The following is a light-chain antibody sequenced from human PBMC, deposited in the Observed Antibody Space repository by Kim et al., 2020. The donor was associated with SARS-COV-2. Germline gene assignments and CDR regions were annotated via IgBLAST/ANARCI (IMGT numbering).Light chain of an antibody. V-gene: IGLV3-19*01. CDR1: SLRSYY. CDR2: GKN. CDR3: NSRDSSNNHVV. Sequence: SSELTQDPAVSVALGQTVRITCQGDSLRSYYASWYQQQPGQAPVLVIYGKNTRPSGIPDRFSGSTSGNTASLTITGAQAEDEADYYCNSRDSSNNHVVFGGGTQLTVL. J-gene: IGLJ2*01.